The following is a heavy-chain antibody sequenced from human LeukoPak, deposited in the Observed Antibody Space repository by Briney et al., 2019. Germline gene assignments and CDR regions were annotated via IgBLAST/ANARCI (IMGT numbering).Heavy chain of an antibody. CDR2: IRYDGSNK. D-gene: IGHD5-12*01. J-gene: IGHJ6*03. Sequence: GGSLRLSCAASGFTFISYGMHWVRQAPGKGLEGVAFIRYDGSNKYYADSVKGRLTISRDNYKKTLYLQMKSLRAEDTAVYYCAKGGGYEAQSYYYSLDVWGKGTTVTISS. CDR3: AKGGGYEAQSYYYSLDV. V-gene: IGHV3-30*02. CDR1: GFTFISYG.